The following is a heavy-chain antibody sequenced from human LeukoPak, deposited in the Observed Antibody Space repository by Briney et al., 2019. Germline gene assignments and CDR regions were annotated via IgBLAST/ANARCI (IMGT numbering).Heavy chain of an antibody. CDR1: GGSISNNNYL. V-gene: IGHV4-39*07. CDR3: AREKTSETFDY. D-gene: IGHD1-26*01. J-gene: IGHJ4*02. CDR2: IYYSGST. Sequence: PSETLSLTCTVSGGSISNNNYLWGWIRQPPGKGLEWIGNIYYSGSTYDNPSLKSRVTISVDTSKNQLSLKLSSVTAAYTAVYYCAREKTSETFDYWGQGTLLTVSA.